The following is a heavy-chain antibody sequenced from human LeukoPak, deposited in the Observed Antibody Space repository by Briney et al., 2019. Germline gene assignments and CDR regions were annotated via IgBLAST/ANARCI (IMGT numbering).Heavy chain of an antibody. J-gene: IGHJ4*02. Sequence: GASVKVSCKASGYSFTGNYIHWVRQAPGQGFEWMGWINPISGGKYFAQNFQDRVTLTRDTSISTAYMELSSLRSDDTAVYYCARDLYFGSGSYGHWGQGTLVTVSS. CDR2: INPISGGK. CDR1: GYSFTGNY. CDR3: ARDLYFGSGSYGH. V-gene: IGHV1-2*02. D-gene: IGHD3-10*01.